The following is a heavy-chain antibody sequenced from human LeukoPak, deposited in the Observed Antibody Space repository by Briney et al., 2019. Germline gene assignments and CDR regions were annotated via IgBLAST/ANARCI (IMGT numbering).Heavy chain of an antibody. CDR1: GYTFTSYG. Sequence: ASVKVSCKASGYTFTSYGISWVRQAPGQGLEWMGWISAYNGNTNYAQKLQGRVTMTTDTSTSTAYMELRSLRSDDTAVYYCARDAHDFWSAPRGWFDPWGQGTLVTVSS. V-gene: IGHV1-18*01. CDR3: ARDAHDFWSAPRGWFDP. D-gene: IGHD3-3*01. CDR2: ISAYNGNT. J-gene: IGHJ5*02.